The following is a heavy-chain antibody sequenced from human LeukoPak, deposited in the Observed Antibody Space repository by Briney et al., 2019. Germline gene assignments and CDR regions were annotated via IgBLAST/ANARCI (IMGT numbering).Heavy chain of an antibody. V-gene: IGHV3-23*01. CDR3: AKHVSGSLFYFDY. CDR1: GFTFRNCA. CDR2: IGGTGYNT. D-gene: IGHD3-10*01. Sequence: GGSLRLSCAASGFTFRNCAMSWVRQAPGKGLEWVSGIGGTGYNTYYADSVKGRFTISRDNSKNTLYLQMNSLGAEDTAVYYCAKHVSGSLFYFDYWGQRTLVTVSS. J-gene: IGHJ4*02.